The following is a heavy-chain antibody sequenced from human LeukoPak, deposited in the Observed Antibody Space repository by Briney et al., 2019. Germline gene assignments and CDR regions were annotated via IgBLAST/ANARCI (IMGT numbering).Heavy chain of an antibody. J-gene: IGHJ6*02. CDR2: INPSGGST. D-gene: IGHD2-2*01. Sequence: ASVKVSCKASGYTFTSYYMHWVRQAPGQGLEWMGIINPSGGSTSYAQKFQGRVTMTRDTSTSTDYMELSSLRSEDTAVYYCARDSPVVPAAIFYYYYGMDVWGQGTTVTVSS. V-gene: IGHV1-46*01. CDR1: GYTFTSYY. CDR3: ARDSPVVPAAIFYYYYGMDV.